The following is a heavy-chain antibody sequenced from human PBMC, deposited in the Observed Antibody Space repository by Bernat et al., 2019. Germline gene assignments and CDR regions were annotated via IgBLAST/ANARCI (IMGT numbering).Heavy chain of an antibody. CDR3: AGDMVRGIDPDAFDI. V-gene: IGHV3-33*01. J-gene: IGHJ3*02. D-gene: IGHD2-21*01. Sequence: QVQLVESGGGVVQPGRSLRLSCAASGFTFSSYGMHWVRQAPGKGLEWVAVIWYDGSNKYYADSVKGRFTISRDNSKNTLYLQMNSLRAEDTAVYYCAGDMVRGIDPDAFDIWGQGTMVTVSS. CDR2: IWYDGSNK. CDR1: GFTFSSYG.